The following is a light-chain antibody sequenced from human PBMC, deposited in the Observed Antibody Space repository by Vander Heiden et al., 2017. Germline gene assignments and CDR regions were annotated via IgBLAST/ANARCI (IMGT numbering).Light chain of an antibody. V-gene: IGKV3-11*01. CDR1: QTVNRY. CDR3: TQRSTWPVT. CDR2: DAS. Sequence: EIVLTQSPGTLSLSPGERATLSCRASQTVNRYLAWYQQKPGQAPRLLIYDASNRATGLPARFSGSGSGTDFTLTISSLEPEDLAVYYCTQRSTWPVTFGQGTRLEIK. J-gene: IGKJ5*01.